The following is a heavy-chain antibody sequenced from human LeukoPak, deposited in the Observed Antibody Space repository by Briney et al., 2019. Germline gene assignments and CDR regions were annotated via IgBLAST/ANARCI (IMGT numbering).Heavy chain of an antibody. Sequence: SETLSLTCTVSGGSITHYYWTWIRQPPGKTLEWIGYSYYSGSTKYNPSLKSRVTISADTSNNQFSLNLRSVTAADTAVYYCATTTSGGDAFDIWGQGTMVTVSS. CDR1: GGSITHYY. CDR3: ATTTSGGDAFDI. V-gene: IGHV4-59*01. J-gene: IGHJ3*02. D-gene: IGHD1-26*01. CDR2: SYYSGST.